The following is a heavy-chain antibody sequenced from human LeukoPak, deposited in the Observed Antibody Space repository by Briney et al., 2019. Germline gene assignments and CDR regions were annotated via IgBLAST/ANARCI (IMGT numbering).Heavy chain of an antibody. Sequence: SETLSLTCTVSGYSISSGYYWGWIRQPPGKGLEWIGSIYHSGTTYYTPSLRSRVTISLDTSKNQFSLKLSSVTAADTAVYYCARPHASFRFGMDVWGKGTTVTVSS. V-gene: IGHV4-38-2*02. CDR1: GYSISSGYY. CDR2: IYHSGTT. D-gene: IGHD3-3*01. J-gene: IGHJ6*04. CDR3: ARPHASFRFGMDV.